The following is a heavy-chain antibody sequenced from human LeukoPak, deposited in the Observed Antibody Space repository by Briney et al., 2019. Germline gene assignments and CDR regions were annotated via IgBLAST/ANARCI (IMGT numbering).Heavy chain of an antibody. CDR3: ARDRTLATIQGRRNWFDP. J-gene: IGHJ5*02. CDR2: IIPIFGTA. V-gene: IGHV1-69*05. CDR1: GGTFSSYA. Sequence: SVKVSCKASGGTFSSYAISWVRQAPGQGLEWMGGIIPIFGTANYAQKFQGRVTITTDESTSTVYMELSSLRSEDTAVYYCARDRTLATIQGRRNWFDPWGQGTLVTVSS. D-gene: IGHD5-12*01.